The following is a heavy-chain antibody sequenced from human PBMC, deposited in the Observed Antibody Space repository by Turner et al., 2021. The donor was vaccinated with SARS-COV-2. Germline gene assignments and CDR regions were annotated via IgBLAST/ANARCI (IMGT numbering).Heavy chain of an antibody. CDR2: IYYSGST. CDR3: ERYWSGYSTDDAFDI. CDR1: GGSIGSSSYD. J-gene: IGHJ3*02. V-gene: IGHV4-39*01. D-gene: IGHD3-3*01. Sequence: QLQLQESGPGLVKPSETLSLTRTVSGGSIGSSSYDWGWIRQPPGKGLEWSGSIYYSGSTYYNPSLKSRVTISVDTSKNQFSLKLSSVTAVDTAVYYCERYWSGYSTDDAFDIWGQGTMVTISS.